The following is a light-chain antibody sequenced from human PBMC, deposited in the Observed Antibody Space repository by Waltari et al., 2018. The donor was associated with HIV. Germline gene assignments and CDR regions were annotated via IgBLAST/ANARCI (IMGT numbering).Light chain of an antibody. Sequence: EIVLTQSPATLSVSLGESATLSCRASQSISSNLAWYQQKPGQAPRLLIYGASTRAAGIPARFSGSGSGTEFTLTISSLQSEDFAVYYCQQYNNWPPLTFGGGTKVEIK. V-gene: IGKV3-15*01. CDR2: GAS. CDR1: QSISSN. J-gene: IGKJ4*01. CDR3: QQYNNWPPLT.